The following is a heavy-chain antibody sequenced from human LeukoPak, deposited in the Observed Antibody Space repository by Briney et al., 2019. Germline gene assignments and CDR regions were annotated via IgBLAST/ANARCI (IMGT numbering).Heavy chain of an antibody. CDR1: GFTFSSYA. J-gene: IGHJ4*01. CDR3: ARSLGD. Sequence: GGSLRLSCAASGFTFSSYAMNWVRQAPGKGLEWVSSISSSYIYYADSVKGRFTISRDNAKNTLYLQMTSLSAEDTAVYYCARSLGDWGQGTLVSVSS. V-gene: IGHV3-21*01. CDR2: ISSSYI. D-gene: IGHD3-16*01.